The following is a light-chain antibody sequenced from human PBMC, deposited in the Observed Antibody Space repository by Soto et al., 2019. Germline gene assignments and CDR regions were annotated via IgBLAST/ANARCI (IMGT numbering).Light chain of an antibody. V-gene: IGLV2-11*01. CDR2: HVT. J-gene: IGLJ2*01. CDR1: SSDVGGYDY. CDR3: CSYAGTYTLV. Sequence: QSALTQPRSVSGSPGQSVTISCTGNSSDVGGYDYVSWYQHHPGKAPKLLIYHVTERPSGVPDRFSGSKSGNTASLIISGLQAEDEADYSCCSYAGTYTLVFGGGTKLTVL.